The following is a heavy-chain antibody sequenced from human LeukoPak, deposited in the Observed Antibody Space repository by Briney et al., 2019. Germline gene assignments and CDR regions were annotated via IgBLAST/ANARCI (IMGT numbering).Heavy chain of an antibody. CDR2: VKSKTDGGTT. Sequence: GGSLRLSCAASGFTFSNAWMSWVRQAPGKGLEWVGRVKSKTDGGTTDYAAPVKGRFTISRDDSKAILYLQMDSLKIEDAAMYYCFRSYYGSGSYYGGDYWGQGTLVTVSS. CDR3: FRSYYGSGSYYGGDY. V-gene: IGHV3-15*01. J-gene: IGHJ4*02. D-gene: IGHD3-10*01. CDR1: GFTFSNAW.